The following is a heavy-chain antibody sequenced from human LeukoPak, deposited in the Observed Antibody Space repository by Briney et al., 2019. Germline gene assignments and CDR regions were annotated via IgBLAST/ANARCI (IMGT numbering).Heavy chain of an antibody. Sequence: PGRSLRLSCAASGFTFSSYAMHWVRQAPGKGLEWVAVISYDGSNKYYADSVKGRFTISRDNSKNTLYLQMNSLRAEDTAVYYCARDRFGSSWSDFDYWGQGTLVTVSS. CDR1: GFTFSSYA. D-gene: IGHD6-13*01. V-gene: IGHV3-30-3*01. J-gene: IGHJ4*02. CDR3: ARDRFGSSWSDFDY. CDR2: ISYDGSNK.